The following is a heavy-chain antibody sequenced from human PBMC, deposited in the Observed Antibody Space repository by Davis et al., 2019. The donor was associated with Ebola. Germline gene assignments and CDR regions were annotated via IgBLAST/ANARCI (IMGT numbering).Heavy chain of an antibody. CDR1: GGSFSGYY. Sequence: GSLRLSCAVYGGSFSGYYWSWIRQPPGKGLEWIGEINHNGSTNYNPSLKSRVTISVDTSKNQFSLKLSSVTAADTAVYYCARAGRARFALDYWGQGTLVTVSS. V-gene: IGHV4-34*01. CDR3: ARAGRARFALDY. CDR2: INHNGST. J-gene: IGHJ4*02. D-gene: IGHD3-3*01.